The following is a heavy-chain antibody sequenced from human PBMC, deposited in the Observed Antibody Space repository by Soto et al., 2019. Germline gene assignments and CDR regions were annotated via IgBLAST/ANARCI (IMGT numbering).Heavy chain of an antibody. CDR1: GYSFTTYN. Sequence: QVQLVQSGTEVKTTGASVKVSCKASGYSFTTYNLHWVRQAPGQGLEWMGIINPSVGSTTYAQNCQDRVTMTRDTSTTTVYMELSSLRSEDTAVYYCARARDMDVWGQGTTVTVSS. CDR3: ARARDMDV. J-gene: IGHJ6*02. CDR2: INPSVGST. V-gene: IGHV1-46*01.